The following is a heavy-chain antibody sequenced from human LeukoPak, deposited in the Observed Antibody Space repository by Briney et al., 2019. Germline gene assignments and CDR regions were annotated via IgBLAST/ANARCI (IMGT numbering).Heavy chain of an antibody. CDR3: ARTSIAARRPNWFDP. D-gene: IGHD6-6*01. J-gene: IGHJ5*02. CDR1: GYSFTSYW. V-gene: IGHV5-51*01. Sequence: GESLKISCKGSGYSFTSYWIGWVRQMPGKGLEWMGIIYPGDSDTRYSPSFQGQVTISADKSISTAYLQWSSLRASDTAMYYCARTSIAARRPNWFDPWGQGTLVTVSS. CDR2: IYPGDSDT.